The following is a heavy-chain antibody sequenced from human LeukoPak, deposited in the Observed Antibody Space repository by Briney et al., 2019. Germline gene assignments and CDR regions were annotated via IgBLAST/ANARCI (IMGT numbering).Heavy chain of an antibody. CDR3: ARDGIAVAGTLDY. V-gene: IGHV3-30*04. J-gene: IGHJ4*02. Sequence: GGSLRLSCAASGFTFSSYAMHWVCQAPGKGLEWVAVISYDGSNKYYADSVKGRFTISRDNSKNTLYLQMNSLRAEDTAVYYCARDGIAVAGTLDYWGQGTLVTVSS. CDR2: ISYDGSNK. D-gene: IGHD6-19*01. CDR1: GFTFSSYA.